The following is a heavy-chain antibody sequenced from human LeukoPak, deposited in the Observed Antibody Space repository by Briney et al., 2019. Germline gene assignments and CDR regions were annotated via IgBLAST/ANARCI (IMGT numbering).Heavy chain of an antibody. Sequence: QTGGSLRLSCAASGFMFSNFAMSWVRQAPGKGLEWVSTIYYSGGNTYSADSVKGRFTISRDNAKNTLYLQMNSLRGEDTAVYYCAKDREKYASGSYYKWGPGTLVTVSS. CDR3: AKDREKYASGSYYK. CDR1: GFMFSNFA. D-gene: IGHD3-10*01. V-gene: IGHV3-23*01. J-gene: IGHJ4*02. CDR2: IYYSGGNT.